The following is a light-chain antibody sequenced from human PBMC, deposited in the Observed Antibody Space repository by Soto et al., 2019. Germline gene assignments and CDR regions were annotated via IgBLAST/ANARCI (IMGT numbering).Light chain of an antibody. Sequence: EIVLTQSPGTLSLSPGERATLSCSASQSVSSSYLAWYRQKPGQAPRLLIYGASSRATGIPDRVSGSGSGTDFTVTISRLEPEDFAVYYCQQYGSSPCTFGQGTKLQIK. J-gene: IGKJ2*02. CDR2: GAS. V-gene: IGKV3-20*01. CDR1: QSVSSSY. CDR3: QQYGSSPCT.